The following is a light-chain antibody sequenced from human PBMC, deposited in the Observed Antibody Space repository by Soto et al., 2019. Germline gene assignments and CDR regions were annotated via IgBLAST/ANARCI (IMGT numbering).Light chain of an antibody. CDR2: SAS. CDR3: QQSYSTPWT. Sequence: DIQMTQSPSSLSASVGDRVTITCRASQSISTYLNWYQQKPGKAPKLLIHSASSLQSGVPSKFSGSGSGTDFTLTISSLQPEDFATYHCQQSYSTPWTFGQGTKVDIK. CDR1: QSISTY. J-gene: IGKJ1*01. V-gene: IGKV1-39*01.